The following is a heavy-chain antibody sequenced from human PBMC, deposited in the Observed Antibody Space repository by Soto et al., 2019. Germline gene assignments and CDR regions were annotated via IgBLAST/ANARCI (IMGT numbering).Heavy chain of an antibody. CDR2: ISGSGGST. V-gene: IGHV3-23*01. Sequence: GGSLRLSCAASGFTFSSYAMSWVRRAPGKGLEWVSAISGSGGSTYYADSVKGRFTISRDNSKNTLYLQMNSLRSEDTAVYYCARDELGYCTNGVCRSPGPWSEYWYFDLWGRGTLVTVSS. D-gene: IGHD2-8*01. CDR3: ARDELGYCTNGVCRSPGPWSEYWYFDL. CDR1: GFTFSSYA. J-gene: IGHJ2*01.